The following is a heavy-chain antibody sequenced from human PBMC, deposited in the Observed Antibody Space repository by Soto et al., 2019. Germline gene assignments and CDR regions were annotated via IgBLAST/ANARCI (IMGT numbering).Heavy chain of an antibody. D-gene: IGHD2-15*01. J-gene: IGHJ4*02. CDR3: VRTSLVVAAATREDY. CDR2: NNSDVSST. CDR1: GFTFSSYW. Sequence: EVQLVESGGGLVQPGESLRLSCAASGFTFSSYWMHWVRQAPGKGLVWVSRNNSDVSSTSYAGSVKGRFTSSRGNAKNPMYMQMKSLRAEDTAVYYCVRTSLVVAAATREDYWGQGTLVTVSS. V-gene: IGHV3-74*01.